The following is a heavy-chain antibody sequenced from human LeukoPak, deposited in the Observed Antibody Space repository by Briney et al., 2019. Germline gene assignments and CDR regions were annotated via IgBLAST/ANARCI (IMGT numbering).Heavy chain of an antibody. CDR2: IYYSGST. CDR3: ARVGPGITIFGVVSHNWFDP. D-gene: IGHD3-3*01. J-gene: IGHJ5*02. CDR1: GGSISSYY. V-gene: IGHV4-59*01. Sequence: SETLSLTCTVSGGSISSYYWSWLRQPPGKGREWLGYIYYSGSTNYNPSLKSRVTISVDTSKNQFSLKLSSETAADTAVYYCARVGPGITIFGVVSHNWFDPWGQGTLVTVSS.